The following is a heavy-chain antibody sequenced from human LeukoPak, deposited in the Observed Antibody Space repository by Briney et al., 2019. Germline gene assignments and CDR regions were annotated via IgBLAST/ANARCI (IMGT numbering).Heavy chain of an antibody. J-gene: IGHJ2*01. Sequence: PGGSLRLSCAASGFTFSSYGMHWVRQAPGKGLEWVAFIRYDGSNKYYADSVKGRFTISRDNSKNTLYLQMNSLRAEDTAVYYCAKVIYPSPEWYLDLWGRGTVVTVAS. V-gene: IGHV3-30*02. CDR3: AKVIYPSPEWYLDL. CDR1: GFTFSSYG. D-gene: IGHD5-12*01. CDR2: IRYDGSNK.